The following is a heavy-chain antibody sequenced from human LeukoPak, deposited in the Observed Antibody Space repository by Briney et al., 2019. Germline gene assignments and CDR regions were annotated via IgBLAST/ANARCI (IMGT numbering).Heavy chain of an antibody. J-gene: IGHJ4*02. CDR3: ASSPGVGIVVVTATTLYFDY. Sequence: ASVKVSCKASGGTFSSYAISWVRQAPGQGLEWMGRIIPMFGTANYAQKFQGRVTITTDESTSTAYMELNSLRSEDTAVYYCASSPGVGIVVVTATTLYFDYWGQGTLVTVSS. CDR2: IIPMFGTA. CDR1: GGTFSSYA. D-gene: IGHD2-21*02. V-gene: IGHV1-69*05.